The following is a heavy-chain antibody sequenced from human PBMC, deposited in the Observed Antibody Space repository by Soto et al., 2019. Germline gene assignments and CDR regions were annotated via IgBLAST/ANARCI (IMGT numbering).Heavy chain of an antibody. CDR1: GYTFTSYG. Sequence: SVKVSCKASGYTFTSYGISWVRQAPGQGLEWMGWISAYNGNTNYAQKLQGRVTMTTDTSTSTAYMELRSLRSDDTAVYYCARGAAIRFIAADAFPDYWGQGTLVTVSS. D-gene: IGHD6-13*01. CDR2: ISAYNGNT. CDR3: ARGAAIRFIAADAFPDY. J-gene: IGHJ4*02. V-gene: IGHV1-18*04.